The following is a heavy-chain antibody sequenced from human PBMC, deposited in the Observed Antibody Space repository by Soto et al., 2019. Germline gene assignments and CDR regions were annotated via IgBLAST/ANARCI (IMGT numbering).Heavy chain of an antibody. J-gene: IGHJ4*02. CDR2: ISGSGGST. V-gene: IGHV3-23*01. CDR3: AKGTDIVVVVAVVDY. D-gene: IGHD2-15*01. Sequence: GGSLRLSCAASGFTFSSYAMSWVRQAPGKGLEWVSAISGSGGSTYYADSEKGRFTISRDNSKNTLYLQMNSLRAEDTAVYYCAKGTDIVVVVAVVDYWGQGTLVTVSS. CDR1: GFTFSSYA.